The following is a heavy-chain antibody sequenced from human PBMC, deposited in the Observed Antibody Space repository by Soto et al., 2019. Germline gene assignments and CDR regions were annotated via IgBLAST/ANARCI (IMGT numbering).Heavy chain of an antibody. D-gene: IGHD3-9*01. J-gene: IGHJ4*02. CDR2: IYSGGST. Sequence: GSLRLSCAASGFTVSSNYMSWVRQAPGKGLEWVSVIYSGGSTYYADSVKGRFTISRDNSKNTLYLQMNSLRAEDTAVYYCASHPYYYILTGYYEGPLDYWGQGTLVTVSS. CDR3: ASHPYYYILTGYYEGPLDY. CDR1: GFTVSSNY. V-gene: IGHV3-53*01.